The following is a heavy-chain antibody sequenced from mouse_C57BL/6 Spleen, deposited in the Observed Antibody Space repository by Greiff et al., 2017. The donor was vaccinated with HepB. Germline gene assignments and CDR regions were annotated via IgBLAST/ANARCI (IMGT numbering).Heavy chain of an antibody. D-gene: IGHD1-1*01. Sequence: VQLQQSGAELARPGASVKLSCKASGYTFTSYGISWVKQRTGQGLEWIGEIYPRSGNTYYNEKFKGKATLTADKSSSPAFMELRSLTSEDSAVYCCARGGYYVSSYVDYAMDYWGQGTSVTVSS. V-gene: IGHV1-81*01. J-gene: IGHJ4*01. CDR3: ARGGYYVSSYVDYAMDY. CDR1: GYTFTSYG. CDR2: IYPRSGNT.